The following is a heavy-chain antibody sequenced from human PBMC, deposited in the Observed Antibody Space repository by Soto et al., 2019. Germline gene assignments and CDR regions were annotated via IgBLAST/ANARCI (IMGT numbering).Heavy chain of an antibody. D-gene: IGHD2-15*01. Sequence: GGSLRLSCAASGFTISSYYMTWVRQAPGKGLEWVSVIYGGGNTDYADSVKGRFTISRDNPKNTLYLQMSSLTAEDTAMYFCARGGMWYFNTMDVWGKGTTVTVSS. V-gene: IGHV3-53*01. J-gene: IGHJ6*04. CDR3: ARGGMWYFNTMDV. CDR2: IYGGGNT. CDR1: GFTISSYY.